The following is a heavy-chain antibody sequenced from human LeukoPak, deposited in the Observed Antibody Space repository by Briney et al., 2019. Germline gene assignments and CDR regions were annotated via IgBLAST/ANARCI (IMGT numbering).Heavy chain of an antibody. CDR1: GGTFSSYT. CDR3: AKISTTGKRDFDY. J-gene: IGHJ4*02. V-gene: IGHV1-69*02. D-gene: IGHD1-1*01. Sequence: SVKVSCKASGGTFSSYTINWVRQAPGQGLEWMGRIIPILGIANYAQKFQGRVTITADKSTSTAYMELSSLRSEDTAVYYCAKISTTGKRDFDYWGQGTLVTVSS. CDR2: IIPILGIA.